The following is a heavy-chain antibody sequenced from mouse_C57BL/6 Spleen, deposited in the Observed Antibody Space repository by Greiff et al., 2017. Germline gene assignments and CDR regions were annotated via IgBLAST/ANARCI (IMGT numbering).Heavy chain of an antibody. D-gene: IGHD1-1*01. CDR2: IDPSDSYN. CDR1: GYTFTSYW. J-gene: IGHJ2*01. Sequence: QVQLQQPGAELVKPGASVKLSCKASGYTFTSYWMQWVKQRPGQGLEWIGEIDPSDSYNNYNQKFKGKATLTVDTSSSTAYMQLSRLTSEDSAVYDCARGGMDYDGDFEGWGQGTTLTVAS. V-gene: IGHV1-50*01. CDR3: ARGGMDYDGDFEG.